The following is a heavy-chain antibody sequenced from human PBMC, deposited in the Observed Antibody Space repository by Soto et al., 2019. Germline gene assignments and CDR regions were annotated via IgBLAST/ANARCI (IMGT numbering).Heavy chain of an antibody. CDR2: IYYSGST. CDR1: GGSISSGGYY. Sequence: QVQLQESGPGLVKPSQTLSLTCTVSGGSISSGGYYWSWIRQHPGKGLEWIGYIYYSGSTYYNPSLKMRVNISVGTSKNQFSLKLSSVTAADTAVYYCARDNTDPPIHWGQGTLVTVSS. V-gene: IGHV4-31*03. J-gene: IGHJ4*02. CDR3: ARDNTDPPIH.